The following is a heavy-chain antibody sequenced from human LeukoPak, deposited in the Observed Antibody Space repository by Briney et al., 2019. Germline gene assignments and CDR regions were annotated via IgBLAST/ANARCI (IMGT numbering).Heavy chain of an antibody. D-gene: IGHD1-26*01. Sequence: PGGSLRLSCAASGFTFSSYSMNWVRQAPGKGLEWVSSISSSSSYIYYADSVKGRFTISRDNAKKSLYLQMNSLRAEDTAVYYCARVYSGRYYGNADYWGQGTLVTVSS. J-gene: IGHJ4*02. V-gene: IGHV3-21*01. CDR1: GFTFSSYS. CDR2: ISSSSSYI. CDR3: ARVYSGRYYGNADY.